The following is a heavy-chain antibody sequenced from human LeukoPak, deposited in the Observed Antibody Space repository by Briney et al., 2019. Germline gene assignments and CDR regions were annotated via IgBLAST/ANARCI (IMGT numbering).Heavy chain of an antibody. J-gene: IGHJ4*02. Sequence: PGGSLRLSCAASGFTFSSYAMSWVRQAPGKGLEWVSAISGSGGSTYYADSVKGRFTIPRDNSKNTLYLQMNSLRAEDTAVYYCAKDLTVTTLFDYWGQGTLVTVSS. CDR1: GFTFSSYA. CDR2: ISGSGGST. D-gene: IGHD4-17*01. CDR3: AKDLTVTTLFDY. V-gene: IGHV3-23*01.